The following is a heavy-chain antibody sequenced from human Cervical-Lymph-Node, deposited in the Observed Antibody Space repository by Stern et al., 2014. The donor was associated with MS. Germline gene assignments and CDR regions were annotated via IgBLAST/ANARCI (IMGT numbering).Heavy chain of an antibody. CDR3: AKDRVSADS. Sequence: QLVQSGGGLVQPGGSLRLSCAASGFTFSSYSMTWVRQAPGKGLEWVSGISGSGVGTYYADSLKGRFTLSRDNSNNTLFLQMNSLRAEDSAVYYCAKDRVSADSWGQGTLVTVSS. V-gene: IGHV3-23*04. CDR1: GFTFSSYS. J-gene: IGHJ4*02. CDR2: ISGSGVGT.